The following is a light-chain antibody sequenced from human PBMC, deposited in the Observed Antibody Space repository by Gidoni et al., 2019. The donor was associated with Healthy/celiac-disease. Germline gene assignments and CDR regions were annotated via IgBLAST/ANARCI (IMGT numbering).Light chain of an antibody. J-gene: IGKJ5*01. V-gene: IGKV1-39*01. Sequence: DIQMTQSPSSLSASVGDRVTITCRASQSISSYLTWYQQKPGKAPNLLIYAASSLQSGVPSRFSGSGSATYFTLTISSLQPEDFATYCCQRSYSTPITFGQGTRLEIK. CDR2: AAS. CDR1: QSISSY. CDR3: QRSYSTPIT.